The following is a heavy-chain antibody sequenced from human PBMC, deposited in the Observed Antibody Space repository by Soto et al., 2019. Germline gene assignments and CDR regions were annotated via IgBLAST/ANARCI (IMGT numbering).Heavy chain of an antibody. Sequence: ASVKVSCKASGYTFTSYDINWVRQATGQGLEWMGCMNPNSGNTGYAQKFQGRVTMTRNTSISTAYMELSSLSSEDTAVYYCARRRVITSNYYYYYYMDVWGKGTTVTVSS. CDR1: GYTFTSYD. CDR3: ARRRVITSNYYYYYYMDV. V-gene: IGHV1-8*01. D-gene: IGHD3-22*01. J-gene: IGHJ6*03. CDR2: MNPNSGNT.